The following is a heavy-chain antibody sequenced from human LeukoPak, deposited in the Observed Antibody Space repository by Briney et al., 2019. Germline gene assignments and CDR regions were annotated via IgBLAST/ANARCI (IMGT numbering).Heavy chain of an antibody. V-gene: IGHV1-46*01. Sequence: ASVKVSCKASGYSFTAYYMHWVRQAPGQGLEWMGIINPSGGSTSYAQKFQSRVTMTRDMSTSTVYMELSSLRSEDTAVYYCASLAGGNSESGDAFDIWGQGTMVTVSS. CDR3: ASLAGGNSESGDAFDI. D-gene: IGHD4-23*01. CDR2: INPSGGST. CDR1: GYSFTAYY. J-gene: IGHJ3*02.